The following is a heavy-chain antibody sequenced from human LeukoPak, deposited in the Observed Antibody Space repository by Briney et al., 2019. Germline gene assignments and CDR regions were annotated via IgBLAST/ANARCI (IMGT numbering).Heavy chain of an antibody. CDR3: ARGGTQHSSSFNGATDY. CDR2: ISAYNGNT. J-gene: IGHJ4*02. CDR1: GYTFTSYG. D-gene: IGHD6-6*01. Sequence: ASVKVSCKASGYTFTSYGISWVRQAPGQGLEWMGWISAYNGNTNYAQKLQGRVTMTTDTSTSTAYMELRSLRSDDTAVYYCARGGTQHSSSFNGATDYWGQGTLVTVSS. V-gene: IGHV1-18*01.